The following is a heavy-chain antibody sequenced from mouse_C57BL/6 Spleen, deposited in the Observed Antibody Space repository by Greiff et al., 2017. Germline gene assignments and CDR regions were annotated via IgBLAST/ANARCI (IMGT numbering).Heavy chain of an antibody. J-gene: IGHJ2*01. Sequence: EVQGVESGEGLVKPGGSLKLSCAASGFTFSSYAMSWVRQTPEKRLEWVAYISSGGDYIYYADTVKGRFTISRDNARNTLYLQMSSLKSEDTAMYYCTREEKPAQAYYFDYWGQGTTLTVSS. CDR1: GFTFSSYA. D-gene: IGHD3-2*02. CDR3: TREEKPAQAYYFDY. V-gene: IGHV5-9-1*02. CDR2: ISSGGDYI.